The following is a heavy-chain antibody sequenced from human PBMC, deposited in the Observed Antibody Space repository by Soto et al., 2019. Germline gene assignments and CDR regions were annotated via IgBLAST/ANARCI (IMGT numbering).Heavy chain of an antibody. CDR3: ASMTPGGRLHDY. Sequence: PSETLSLTCTVSGGSISSSSYYWGWIRQPPGKGLEWIGSIYYSGSTYYNPSLKSRVTISVDTSKNQFSLKLSSVTAADTAVYYCASMTPGGRLHDYWGQGTLVTVSS. J-gene: IGHJ4*02. V-gene: IGHV4-39*01. D-gene: IGHD1-26*01. CDR1: GGSISSSSYY. CDR2: IYYSGST.